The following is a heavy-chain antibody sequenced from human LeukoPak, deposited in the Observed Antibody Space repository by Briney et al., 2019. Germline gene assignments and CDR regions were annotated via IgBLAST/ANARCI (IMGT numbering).Heavy chain of an antibody. D-gene: IGHD1-7*01. J-gene: IGHJ4*02. CDR3: ARTELVAPFDS. CDR1: GGTFSSYA. V-gene: IGHV1-69*04. Sequence: ASVKVSCKASGGTFSSYAISWVRQAPGQGLEWMGRIIPILGIANYAQKFQGRVTITADKSTSTAYMELRSLRSDDTAVYYCARTELVAPFDSWGQGTLVTVSS. CDR2: IIPILGIA.